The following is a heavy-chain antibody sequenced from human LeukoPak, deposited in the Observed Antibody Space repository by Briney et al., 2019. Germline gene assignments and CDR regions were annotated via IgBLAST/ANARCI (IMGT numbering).Heavy chain of an antibody. CDR1: GGSFSGYY. CDR2: INHSGST. D-gene: IGHD3-3*01. V-gene: IGHV4-34*01. CDR3: ARRRITIFGVVIISWFDP. J-gene: IGHJ5*02. Sequence: SETLSLTCAVYGGSFSGYYWSWLRQPPGKGLEWIGEINHSGSTNYNPSLKSRVTISVDTSKNQFSLKLSSVTAADTAVYYCARRRITIFGVVIISWFDPWGQGTLVTVSS.